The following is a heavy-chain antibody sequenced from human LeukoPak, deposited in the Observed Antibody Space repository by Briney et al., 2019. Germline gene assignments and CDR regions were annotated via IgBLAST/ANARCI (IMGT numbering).Heavy chain of an antibody. D-gene: IGHD6-19*01. V-gene: IGHV4-59*12. CDR2: IYYSGST. Sequence: SETLSLTCTVSGGSISSYYWSWIRQPPGKGLEWIGYIYYSGSTYYNPSLKSRVTMSVDTSKNQFSLKLSSVTAVDTAVYYCARAPESGSGWYSEYYFDYWGQGTLVTVSS. J-gene: IGHJ4*02. CDR3: ARAPESGSGWYSEYYFDY. CDR1: GGSISSYY.